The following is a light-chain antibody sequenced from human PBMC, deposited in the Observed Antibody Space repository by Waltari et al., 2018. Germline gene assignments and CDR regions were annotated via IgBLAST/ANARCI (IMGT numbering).Light chain of an antibody. CDR3: QQYSDWPPGT. J-gene: IGKJ3*01. Sequence: EIVMTQSPATLSVSPGVRATLSCRASQSISNTLAWYQQKPGQAPRLLVYATSARATGVPARFSGSGSGTEFTLTINSLQSEDFAVYYCQQYSDWPPGTFGPGTKVDIK. CDR2: ATS. V-gene: IGKV3-15*01. CDR1: QSISNT.